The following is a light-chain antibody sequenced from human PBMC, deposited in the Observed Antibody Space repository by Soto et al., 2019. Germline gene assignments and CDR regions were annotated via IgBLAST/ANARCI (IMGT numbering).Light chain of an antibody. CDR1: QDISNY. J-gene: IGKJ3*01. CDR3: QQYDNLPVT. Sequence: DIQMTQSPSSLSASVGDRVTITCQASQDISNYLNWYQQKRGKAPKLLIYDASNLETGVPSRFSGSGSGTDFTFTISSPQPEDIATYYCQQYDNLPVTFGPGTKVDIK. CDR2: DAS. V-gene: IGKV1-33*01.